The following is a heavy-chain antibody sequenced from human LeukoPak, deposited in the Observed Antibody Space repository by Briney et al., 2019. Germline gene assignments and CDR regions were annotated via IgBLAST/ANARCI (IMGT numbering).Heavy chain of an antibody. CDR1: GGSISSYY. Sequence: SETLSLTCTVSGGSISSYYWSWIRQPPGKGLEWIGYIYYSGSTNYNPSLKSRVTISVDTSKNQFSLKLSSVTAADTAVYYCARATFSSSSGQYDYWGQGTLVTVSS. CDR3: ARATFSSSSGQYDY. CDR2: IYYSGST. J-gene: IGHJ4*02. V-gene: IGHV4-59*01. D-gene: IGHD6-6*01.